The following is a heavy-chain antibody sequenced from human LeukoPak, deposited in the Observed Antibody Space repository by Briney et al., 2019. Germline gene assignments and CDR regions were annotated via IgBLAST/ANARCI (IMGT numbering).Heavy chain of an antibody. V-gene: IGHV4-30-2*01. CDR3: ARVYSSGSRAFQH. CDR1: GGSISSGGYY. Sequence: SETLSLTCTVSGGSISSGGYYWSWIRQPPGKGLEWIGYIYHSGSTYYNPSLKSRVTISVDRSKNHFSLKLSSVTAADTAVYYCARVYSSGSRAFQHWGQGTLVTVSS. D-gene: IGHD6-19*01. J-gene: IGHJ1*01. CDR2: IYHSGST.